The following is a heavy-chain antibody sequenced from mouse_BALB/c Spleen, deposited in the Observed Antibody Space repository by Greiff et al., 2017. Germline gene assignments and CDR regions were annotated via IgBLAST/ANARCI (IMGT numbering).Heavy chain of an antibody. CDR1: GYTFTSYV. V-gene: IGHV1-14*01. CDR3: ARGIYDGYWYFDV. Sequence: QLQESGPELVKPGASVKMSCKASGYTFTSYVMHWVKQKPGQGLEWIGYINPYNDGTKYNEKFKGKATLTSDKSSSTAYMELSSLTSEDSAVYYCARGIYDGYWYFDVWGAGTTVTVSS. J-gene: IGHJ1*01. D-gene: IGHD2-3*01. CDR2: INPYNDGT.